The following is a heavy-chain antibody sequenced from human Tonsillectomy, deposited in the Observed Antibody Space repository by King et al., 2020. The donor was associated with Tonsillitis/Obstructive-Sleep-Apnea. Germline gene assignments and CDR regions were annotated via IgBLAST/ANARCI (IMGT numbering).Heavy chain of an antibody. CDR1: GFTFSTYG. V-gene: IGHV3-33*01. D-gene: IGHD3/OR15-3a*01. J-gene: IGHJ6*03. CDR2: TWYDGSNE. CDR3: ARVGDWTAYYYYYMDV. Sequence: VQLVESGGGVVQPGRSLRLSCAASGFTFSTYGMHWVRQAPGKGLEWVAVTWYDGSNEYYADSVKGRFTISRDNSKNTLFLQMNSLRAEDTAVYYCARVGDWTAYYYYYMDVWGKGTTVTVSS.